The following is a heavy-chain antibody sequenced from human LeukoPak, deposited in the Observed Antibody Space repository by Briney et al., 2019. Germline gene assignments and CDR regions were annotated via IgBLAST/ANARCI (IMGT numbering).Heavy chain of an antibody. V-gene: IGHV1-69*13. CDR2: IIPIFGTA. J-gene: IGHJ5*02. D-gene: IGHD3-9*01. CDR1: GGTFSSYA. CDR3: AREGILTGFGSLNNWFDP. Sequence: GASVKVSCKASGGTFSSYAISWVRQAPGQGLEWMGGIIPIFGTANYAQKFQGRVTITADESTSTAYMELSSLRSEDTAVYYCAREGILTGFGSLNNWFDPWGQGTLVTVSS.